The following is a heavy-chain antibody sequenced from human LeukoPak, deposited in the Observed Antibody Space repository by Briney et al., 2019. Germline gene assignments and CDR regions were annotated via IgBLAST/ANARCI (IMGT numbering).Heavy chain of an antibody. J-gene: IGHJ6*02. Sequence: ASVKVSCKVSGYTLTELSMHWVRQAPGKGLEWMGGFDPEDGETNYAQKFQGRVTMTEDTSTDTAYMELSSLRSEDTAVYYCATDYPDYGGNPYYYGMDVWGQGTTVTVSS. D-gene: IGHD4-23*01. V-gene: IGHV1-24*01. CDR3: ATDYPDYGGNPYYYGMDV. CDR1: GYTLTELS. CDR2: FDPEDGET.